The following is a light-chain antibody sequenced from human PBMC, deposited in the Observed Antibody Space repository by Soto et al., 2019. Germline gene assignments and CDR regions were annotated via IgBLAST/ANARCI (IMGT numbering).Light chain of an antibody. J-gene: IGKJ2*01. CDR2: GAS. CDR1: QSVSST. CDR3: QQYNNWLYT. V-gene: IGKV3-15*01. Sequence: EIVMTQSPATLSVSPGERATLSCRASQSVSSTLACYQQKPGQAPRLLIYGASTRATGIPARFSGSGSGTEFTVTISSLQSEDFAVYYCQQYNNWLYTFGQGTKLEIK.